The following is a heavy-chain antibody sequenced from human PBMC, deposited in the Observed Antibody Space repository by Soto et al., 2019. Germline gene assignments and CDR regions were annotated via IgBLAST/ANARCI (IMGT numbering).Heavy chain of an antibody. CDR1: GYTFTSYG. Sequence: QVQLVQSGAEVKKPGASVKVSCKASGYTFTSYGISWVRQAPGQGLEWMGWISAYNGNTNYAQKLQGRVTMTTDTSTSTADMELRSLRSDDTAVYYWSAGIAAAGTAYWGQGPLVTVSS. CDR2: ISAYNGNT. D-gene: IGHD6-13*01. J-gene: IGHJ4*02. CDR3: SAGIAAAGTAY. V-gene: IGHV1-18*01.